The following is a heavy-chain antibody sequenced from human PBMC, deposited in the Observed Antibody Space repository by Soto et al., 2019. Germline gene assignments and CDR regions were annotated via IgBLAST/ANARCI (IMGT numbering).Heavy chain of an antibody. CDR3: ARVRSGGGIASRPFDS. D-gene: IGHD6-13*01. J-gene: IGHJ4*02. CDR1: GFTFSSYS. V-gene: IGHV3-21*01. Sequence: GGSLRLSCAASGFTFSSYSMTWVRQAPGKGLEWVSSISSSSSYIYYAVSVKGRFTISRNNAKNSLYLQMNSLRAEDTAVYYCARVRSGGGIASRPFDSWGQGTLVTVSS. CDR2: ISSSSSYI.